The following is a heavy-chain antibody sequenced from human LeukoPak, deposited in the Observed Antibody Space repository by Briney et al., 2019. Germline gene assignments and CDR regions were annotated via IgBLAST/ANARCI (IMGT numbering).Heavy chain of an antibody. D-gene: IGHD2-2*01. CDR1: GFTFSDYY. CDR3: ARGGVYCSSTSCYDDY. J-gene: IGHJ4*02. CDR2: ISGSSSYT. Sequence: PGGSLTLSCAASGFTFSDYYMSWIRQAPGKGLEWVSYISGSSSYTNYADSVKGRFTISRDNAKNSLYLQMNSLRAEDPAVHYCARGGVYCSSTSCYDDYWCQGTLVTVSS. V-gene: IGHV3-11*06.